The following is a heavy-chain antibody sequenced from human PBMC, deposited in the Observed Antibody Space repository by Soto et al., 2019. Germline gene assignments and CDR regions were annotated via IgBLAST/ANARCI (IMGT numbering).Heavy chain of an antibody. CDR1: GGYISGGYYS. V-gene: IGHV4-30-2*02. Sequence: SETLSLTCAVSGGYISGGYYSWSWIRQPPGKGREWIAFIYNSGSTYYNSSLKGRVSISLDTPNNQFPLKPNSVTPADTAVYYCASEVDGRAPLDIWGLGTMVTVSS. CDR2: IYNSGST. J-gene: IGHJ3*02. CDR3: ASEVDGRAPLDI.